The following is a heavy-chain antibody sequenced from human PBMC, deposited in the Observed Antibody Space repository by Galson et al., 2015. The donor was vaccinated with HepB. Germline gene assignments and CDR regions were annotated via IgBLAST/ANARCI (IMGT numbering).Heavy chain of an antibody. J-gene: IGHJ6*02. CDR1: GLTFSVYA. D-gene: IGHD6-6*01. V-gene: IGHV3-23*01. Sequence: SLRLSCAASGLTFSVYAMYWVRQAPGKGLEWVSVISGTGDGTYYADSVKGRFTISRDNSMNTVYLQMNSLRVEDTALYYCAKGTRSSSHYHGMDVWGQGTTVSVFS. CDR3: AKGTRSSSHYHGMDV. CDR2: ISGTGDGT.